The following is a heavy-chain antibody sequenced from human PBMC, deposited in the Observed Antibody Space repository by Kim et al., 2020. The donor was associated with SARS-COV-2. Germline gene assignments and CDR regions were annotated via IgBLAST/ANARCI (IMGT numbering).Heavy chain of an antibody. J-gene: IGHJ3*02. CDR3: ARASSGSYSGAFDI. V-gene: IGHV3-30*04. D-gene: IGHD1-26*01. CDR2: ISYDGSNK. Sequence: GGSLRLSCAASGFTFSTYAMHWVRQAPGKGLEWVAVISYDGSNKYYADSVKCRFSISRDNSKNTLYLQMNSLRAEDTAVYYCARASSGSYSGAFDIWGQG. CDR1: GFTFSTYA.